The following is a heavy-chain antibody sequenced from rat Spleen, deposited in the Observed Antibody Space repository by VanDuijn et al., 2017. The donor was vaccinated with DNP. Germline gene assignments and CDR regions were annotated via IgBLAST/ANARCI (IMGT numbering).Heavy chain of an antibody. CDR2: IIFDGSPT. CDR1: GFTFSDYN. V-gene: IGHV5-7*01. CDR3: ARRQQLFYFDH. D-gene: IGHD1-10*01. J-gene: IGHJ2*01. Sequence: EVQLVESGGGLVQPGGSLKLSCAASGFTFSDYNMAWVRQAPKKGLEWVTTIIFDGSPTYYPDSVKGRFTVSRDNAKNTLYLQMNGLRSEDMATYYCARRQQLFYFDHWGQGVMVTVSS.